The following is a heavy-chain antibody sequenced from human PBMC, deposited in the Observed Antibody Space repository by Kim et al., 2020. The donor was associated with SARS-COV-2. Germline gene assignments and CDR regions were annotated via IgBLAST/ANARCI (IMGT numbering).Heavy chain of an antibody. Sequence: GGSLRLSCAASGFTFSSYGMHWVRQAPGKGLEWVAVISYDGSNKYYADSVKGRFTISRDNSKNTLYLQMNSLRAEDTAVYYCAKVWEKYSSSHNWFDPWG. J-gene: IGHJ5*02. CDR2: ISYDGSNK. CDR1: GFTFSSYG. D-gene: IGHD6-6*01. CDR3: AKVWEKYSSSHNWFDP. V-gene: IGHV3-30*18.